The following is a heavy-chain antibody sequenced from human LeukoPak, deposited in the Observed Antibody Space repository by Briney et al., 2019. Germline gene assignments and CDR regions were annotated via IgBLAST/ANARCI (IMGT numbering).Heavy chain of an antibody. J-gene: IGHJ4*02. Sequence: ASVKVSCKASRYTFTGCYMHWVRQAPGQGLEWMGWINPNSGDTNSPQKFQGRVTMTRDTSISTAYMELSRLRSGDTAVYYCARGPRWDPHFDYWGQGTLVTVSS. CDR2: INPNSGDT. V-gene: IGHV1-2*02. CDR3: ARGPRWDPHFDY. D-gene: IGHD1-26*01. CDR1: RYTFTGCY.